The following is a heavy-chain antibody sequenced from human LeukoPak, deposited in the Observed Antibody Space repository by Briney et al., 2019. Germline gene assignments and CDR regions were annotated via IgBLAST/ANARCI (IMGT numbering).Heavy chain of an antibody. CDR3: AVSSGITMIVVIITGGGFDY. D-gene: IGHD3-22*01. Sequence: ASVKVSCKASGYTFTGYYIHWVRQAPGQGLEWMGWINPNSGDTNYAQGFQGRVTMTRDTSISTAYMELSRLRSDDTAAYYCAVSSGITMIVVIITGGGFDYWGQGTLVTVSS. V-gene: IGHV1-2*02. CDR1: GYTFTGYY. J-gene: IGHJ4*02. CDR2: INPNSGDT.